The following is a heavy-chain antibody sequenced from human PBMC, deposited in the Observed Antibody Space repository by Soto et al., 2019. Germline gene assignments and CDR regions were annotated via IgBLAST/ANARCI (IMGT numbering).Heavy chain of an antibody. CDR2: INPLFGTR. V-gene: IGHV1-69*01. CDR1: GGTFRKYG. J-gene: IGHJ5*02. Sequence: QVQLVQSGAEVKKPGSSVKVSCKASGGTFRKYGIIWVRQAPGQGLEWMGGINPLFGTRNDAQKFQGRVTITADESTSTSYLEVNNLRLEDTAVYFCATSLSTSAGSTLGWFDPWGQGTLVTVAS. CDR3: ATSLSTSAGSTLGWFDP. D-gene: IGHD6-13*01.